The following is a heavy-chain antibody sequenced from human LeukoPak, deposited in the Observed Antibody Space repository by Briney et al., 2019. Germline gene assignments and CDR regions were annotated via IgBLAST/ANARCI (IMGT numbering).Heavy chain of an antibody. J-gene: IGHJ6*03. Sequence: GRSLRLSCAASGFTFSDYEMNWVRQAPGKGLEWVSHISTSGGTIYYANSVKGRFTISRDNAQNSVYLQMNSLRAEDTALYYCARDATTAAGWVYMDVWGKGTTVTISS. D-gene: IGHD6-13*01. CDR3: ARDATTAAGWVYMDV. CDR1: GFTFSDYE. CDR2: ISTSGGTI. V-gene: IGHV3-48*03.